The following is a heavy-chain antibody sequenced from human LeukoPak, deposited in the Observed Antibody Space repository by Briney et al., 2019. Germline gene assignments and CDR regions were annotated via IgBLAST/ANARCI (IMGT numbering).Heavy chain of an antibody. J-gene: IGHJ4*02. V-gene: IGHV1-3*03. CDR3: AREGSSGWYGFDY. CDR1: GYTFTSYS. D-gene: IGHD6-19*01. CDR2: INAGNGNT. Sequence: GASVKVSCKASGYTFTSYSMHWVRQAPGQRLEWMGWINAGNGNTKYSQEFQGRVTITRDTAASTAYMELSSLRSEDMAVYYCAREGSSGWYGFDYWGQGTLVTVSS.